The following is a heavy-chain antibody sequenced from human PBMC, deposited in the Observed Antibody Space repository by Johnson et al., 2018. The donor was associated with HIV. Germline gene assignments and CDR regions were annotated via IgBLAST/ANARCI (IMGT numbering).Heavy chain of an antibody. J-gene: IGHJ3*02. CDR1: GLAFSSFA. Sequence: VQLVESGGDLVQPGGSLRLSCAASGLAFSSFAMSWVRQAPGRGLEWVSAISGSGGSTYYADSVKGRFTISRDNSMDTLYLQMNNLRAEDTAVYYCAKGSRANTYGFDAFDIWGQGT. V-gene: IGHV3-23*04. D-gene: IGHD5-24*01. CDR2: ISGSGGST. CDR3: AKGSRANTYGFDAFDI.